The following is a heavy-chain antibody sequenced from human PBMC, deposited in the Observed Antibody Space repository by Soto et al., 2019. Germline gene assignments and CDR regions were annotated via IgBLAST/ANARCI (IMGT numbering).Heavy chain of an antibody. CDR1: GYTFTGYY. V-gene: IGHV1-2*04. J-gene: IGHJ6*02. CDR3: AREGYCSSTSCYTGAEYYYYYGMDV. Sequence: QVQLVQSGAEVKKPGASVKVSCKASGYTFTGYYMHWVRQAPGQGLEWMGWINPNSGGTNYAQKFQGWVTMTRETSISTAYIELSRLRSDDTAVYYCAREGYCSSTSCYTGAEYYYYYGMDVWGQGTTVTVSS. D-gene: IGHD2-2*02. CDR2: INPNSGGT.